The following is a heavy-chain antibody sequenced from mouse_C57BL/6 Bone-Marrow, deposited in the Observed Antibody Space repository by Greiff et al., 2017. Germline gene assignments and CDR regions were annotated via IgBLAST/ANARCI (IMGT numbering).Heavy chain of an antibody. Sequence: VMLVESGAELARPGASVKLSCKASGYTFTSYGISWVQQRTGQGLEWIGEIYPRSGNTYYNEKFKGQATLTADKSSSTAYMELRSLTSEDSAVXFRAIYDGYLYYAMDYWGQGTSVTVSS. CDR1: GYTFTSYG. V-gene: IGHV1-81*01. CDR2: IYPRSGNT. D-gene: IGHD2-3*01. J-gene: IGHJ4*01. CDR3: AIYDGYLYYAMDY.